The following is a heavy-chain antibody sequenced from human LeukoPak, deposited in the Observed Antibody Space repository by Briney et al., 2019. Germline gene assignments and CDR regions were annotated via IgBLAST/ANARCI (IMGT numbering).Heavy chain of an antibody. CDR1: GGSFSGYY. D-gene: IGHD1-1*01. CDR2: INHSGST. J-gene: IGHJ6*02. CDR3: ARGHHNWASYYGMDV. Sequence: PSETLSLTCAVYGGSFSGYYWSWIRQPPGKGLEWIGEINHSGSTNYNPSLKSRVTISVDTSKNQFSLKLSSVTAADTAVYYCARGHHNWASYYGMDVWGQGTTVTASS. V-gene: IGHV4-34*01.